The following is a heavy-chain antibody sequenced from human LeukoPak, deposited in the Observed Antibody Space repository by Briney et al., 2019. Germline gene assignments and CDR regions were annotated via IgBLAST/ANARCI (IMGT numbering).Heavy chain of an antibody. CDR3: AREDDYTSGWTSFDY. J-gene: IGHJ4*02. Sequence: PGGSLRLSCAASGFTFSTYEMYWVRQTPGKGLEYVSAISSNGVSTYYANSVKGRFTISRDNSKNTLYLQMGSLRAEDMAVYYCAREDDYTSGWTSFDYWGQGTLVTVSS. V-gene: IGHV3-64*01. CDR2: ISSNGVST. D-gene: IGHD6-19*01. CDR1: GFTFSTYE.